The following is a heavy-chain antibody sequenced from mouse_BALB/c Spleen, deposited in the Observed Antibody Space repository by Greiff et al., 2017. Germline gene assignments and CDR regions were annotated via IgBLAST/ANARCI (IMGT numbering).Heavy chain of an antibody. CDR3: TSSRGAMDY. J-gene: IGHJ4*01. V-gene: IGHV1S81*02. CDR2: INPSNGGT. CDR1: GYTFTSYY. Sequence: QVQLKQPGAELVKPGASVKLSCKASGYTFTSYYMYWVKQRPGQGLEWIGGINPSNGGTNFNEKFKSKATLTVDKSSSTAYMQLSSLTSEDSAVYYCTSSRGAMDYWGQGTSVTVSS. D-gene: IGHD6-1*01.